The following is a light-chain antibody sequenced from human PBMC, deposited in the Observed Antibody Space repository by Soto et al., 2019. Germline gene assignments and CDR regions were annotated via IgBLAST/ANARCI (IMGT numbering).Light chain of an antibody. CDR1: QGIRNN. CDR3: QQYYNWPRT. Sequence: GDRVSITCRASQGIRNNLCWYQQRPGKAPKLLIYDASSLESGFPSRFSGSGSGTEFTLTISSPRSEDFAVYFCQQYYNWPRTFGQGTKVDIK. J-gene: IGKJ1*01. V-gene: IGKV1D-13*01. CDR2: DAS.